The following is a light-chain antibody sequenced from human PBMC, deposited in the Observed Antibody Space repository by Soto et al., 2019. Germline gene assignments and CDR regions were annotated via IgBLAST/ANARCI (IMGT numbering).Light chain of an antibody. CDR3: QASATGLLGLLV. CDR2: GNN. V-gene: IGLV1-40*01. CDR1: SSNIGAGYD. Sequence: QSVLTQPPSVSGAPGQRVTISCTGSSSNIGAGYDLHWYQHLPATPPTLLIYGNNNRPSGGPDRCSGSTSGTSSSPAVTGRLADEEADYYCQASATGLLGLLVFGTGTKLTVL. J-gene: IGLJ1*01.